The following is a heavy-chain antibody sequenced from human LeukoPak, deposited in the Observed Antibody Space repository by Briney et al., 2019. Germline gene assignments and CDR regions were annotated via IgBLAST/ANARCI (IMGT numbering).Heavy chain of an antibody. J-gene: IGHJ4*01. CDR3: ARPSLAGADAY. CDR1: GGSISSGSYY. V-gene: IGHV4-61*02. D-gene: IGHD6-19*01. CDR2: IYTSGSA. Sequence: SETLSLTCTVSGGSISSGSYYWSWIRQPARRGLEWIGRIYTSGSANYNPSLKSRVTISVDTSKNQFSLKLTSVTAAAPPVFYCARPSLAGADAYGGHRPLVTVSP.